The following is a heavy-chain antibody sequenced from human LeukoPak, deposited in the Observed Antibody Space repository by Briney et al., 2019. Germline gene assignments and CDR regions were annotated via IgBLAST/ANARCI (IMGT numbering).Heavy chain of an antibody. CDR3: AKDKESGNYFDY. J-gene: IGHJ4*02. V-gene: IGHV3-30*02. CDR1: GFTFSSFG. Sequence: GGSLRLSCAASGFTFSSFGMHWVRQAPGKGLEWMAFIRFDGTNKKYADSVKGRLTISRDTSKNTLYLQMNGLRAEDTAVYYCAKDKESGNYFDYWGQGTLVTVSS. CDR2: IRFDGTNK.